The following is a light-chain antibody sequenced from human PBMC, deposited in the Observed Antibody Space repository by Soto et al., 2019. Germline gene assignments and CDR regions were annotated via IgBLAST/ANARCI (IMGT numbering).Light chain of an antibody. CDR3: QHYDSYPIT. J-gene: IGKJ3*01. V-gene: IGKV1-5*03. CDR1: QSISSW. CDR2: KAS. Sequence: DIQLTQSPSTLSASVGDRVTITCRASQSISSWLAWYQQKPGKPPKILIYKASSLESGVPSRFSGSGSGTEFTLTISRLQPDDFETYYCQHYDSYPITFGPGTKVDIK.